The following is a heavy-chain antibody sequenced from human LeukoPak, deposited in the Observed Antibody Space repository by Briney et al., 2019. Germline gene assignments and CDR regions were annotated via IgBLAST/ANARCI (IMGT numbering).Heavy chain of an antibody. CDR2: LYSDGNT. CDR3: ARGVEPLSANTLAY. D-gene: IGHD1-14*01. Sequence: GGSLRLSCAASGFTVITNDMTWVRQAPGKGLEWASVLYSDGNTKYADSVQGRFTISRDNSKNTLYLEMNSLSPDDTAVYYCARGVEPLSANTLAYWGQGTLVTVSS. V-gene: IGHV3-53*01. J-gene: IGHJ4*02. CDR1: GFTVITND.